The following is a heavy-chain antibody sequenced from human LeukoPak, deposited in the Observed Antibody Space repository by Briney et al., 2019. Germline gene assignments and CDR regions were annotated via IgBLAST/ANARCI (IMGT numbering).Heavy chain of an antibody. J-gene: IGHJ4*02. CDR1: GFTFSSYW. V-gene: IGHV3-23*01. CDR2: ISGSGGST. Sequence: GGSLRLSCAASGFTFSSYWMSWVRQAPGKGLEWVSAISGSGGSTYYADSVKGRFTISRDDSKNTLYLQMNSLRAEDTAVYYCAKDLLTVTRPLDYWGQGPLVTVSS. CDR3: AKDLLTVTRPLDY. D-gene: IGHD4-17*01.